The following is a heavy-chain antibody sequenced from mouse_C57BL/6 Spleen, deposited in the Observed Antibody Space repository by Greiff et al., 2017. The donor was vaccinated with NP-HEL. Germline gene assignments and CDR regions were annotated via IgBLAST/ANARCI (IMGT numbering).Heavy chain of an antibody. J-gene: IGHJ2*01. CDR2: INPSTGGT. D-gene: IGHD1-1*01. V-gene: IGHV1-42*01. CDR3: AGSSSFDY. Sequence: VQLQQSGPELVKPGASVKISCKASGYSFTGYYMNWVKQSPEKSLEWIGEINPSTGGTTYNKKFKAKATLTVDKSSSTAYMQLKSLTSEDSAVYYCAGSSSFDYWGQGTTLTVSS. CDR1: GYSFTGYY.